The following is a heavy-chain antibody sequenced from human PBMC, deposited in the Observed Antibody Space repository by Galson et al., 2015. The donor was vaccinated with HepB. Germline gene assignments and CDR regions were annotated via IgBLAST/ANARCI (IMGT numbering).Heavy chain of an antibody. D-gene: IGHD2-15*01. V-gene: IGHV5-51*03. CDR2: IYPGDSDT. Sequence: QSGAEVKKPGESLKISCKGSGYRFTSYWIGWVRQMPGKGLEWMGIIYPGDSDTRYSPSFQGQVTISADKSISTAYLQWSSLKASDTAMYYCAREGLGYCTGGSCTKFDSWGQGTLVSVSS. CDR1: GYRFTSYW. CDR3: AREGLGYCTGGSCTKFDS. J-gene: IGHJ4*02.